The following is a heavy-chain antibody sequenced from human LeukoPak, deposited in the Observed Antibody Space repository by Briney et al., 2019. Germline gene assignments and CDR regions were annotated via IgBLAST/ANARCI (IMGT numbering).Heavy chain of an antibody. CDR1: GFTFSDYY. Sequence: GGSLRLSCAASGFTFSDYYMSWIRQAPGKGLEWVSYISSSGSTIHYADSVKGRFTISRDNAKNSLYLQMNSLRAEDTAVYYCARDRNTAGYYYYGMDVWGQGTTVTVSS. CDR2: ISSSGSTI. J-gene: IGHJ6*02. CDR3: ARDRNTAGYYYYGMDV. D-gene: IGHD5-18*01. V-gene: IGHV3-11*01.